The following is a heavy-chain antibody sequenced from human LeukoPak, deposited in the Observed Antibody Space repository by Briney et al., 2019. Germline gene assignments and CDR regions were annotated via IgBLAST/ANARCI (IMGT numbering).Heavy chain of an antibody. CDR1: GFTFRNYG. D-gene: IGHD2-15*01. J-gene: IGHJ4*02. CDR3: IRQNCSGGSCSYVDY. CDR2: VWSDGSET. V-gene: IGHV3-33*03. Sequence: PGGSLRLSCAASGFTFRNYGMHWVRQAPGKGLEWVALVWSDGSETYYADSVKGRFTISRDDSKNTAYLQMNSLKAEDTAVYYCIRQNCSGGSCSYVDYLGQGTLVTVSS.